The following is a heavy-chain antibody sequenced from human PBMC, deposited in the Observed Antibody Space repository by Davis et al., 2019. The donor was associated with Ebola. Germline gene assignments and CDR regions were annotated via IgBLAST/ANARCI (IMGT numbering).Heavy chain of an antibody. V-gene: IGHV3-23*01. CDR1: GFIFNSFW. CDR3: AKERSEDIVVVVHDS. D-gene: IGHD2-15*01. J-gene: IGHJ4*02. Sequence: GESLKISCAASGFIFNSFWMSWVRQAPGKGLELVSGISGSGGATYYADSVKGRFTISRDNTRNTLYLQVSSLRAEDTAVYYCAKERSEDIVVVVHDSWGQGTLVTVSS. CDR2: ISGSGGAT.